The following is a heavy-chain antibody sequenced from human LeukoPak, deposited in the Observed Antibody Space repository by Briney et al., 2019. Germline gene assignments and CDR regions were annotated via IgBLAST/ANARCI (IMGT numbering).Heavy chain of an antibody. CDR3: TTDGILGYCSSTSCQQDAFDI. J-gene: IGHJ3*02. Sequence: GGSLRLSCAASGFTFSNAWMSWVRQAPGKGLEWVGRIKSKTDGGTTDYAAPVKGKFTISRDDSKNTLYLQMNSLKTEGTAVYYCTTDGILGYCSSTSCQQDAFDIWGQGTVVTVSS. D-gene: IGHD2-2*01. CDR2: IKSKTDGGTT. V-gene: IGHV3-15*01. CDR1: GFTFSNAW.